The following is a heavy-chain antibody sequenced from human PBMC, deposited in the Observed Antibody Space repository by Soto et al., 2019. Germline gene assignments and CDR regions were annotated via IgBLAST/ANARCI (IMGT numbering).Heavy chain of an antibody. CDR2: ISGSGDVT. CDR3: ASEDYGAFAS. J-gene: IGHJ3*02. CDR1: GFSFSSYG. Sequence: GGSLRLSCSASGFSFSSYGMSWVRQAPGKGLEWVSGISGSGDVTYDADSVKGRLTISRDNSKNSLYLQMNSRRAEDTAVYYCASEDYGAFASWVPATIVTV. D-gene: IGHD4-17*01. V-gene: IGHV3-23*01.